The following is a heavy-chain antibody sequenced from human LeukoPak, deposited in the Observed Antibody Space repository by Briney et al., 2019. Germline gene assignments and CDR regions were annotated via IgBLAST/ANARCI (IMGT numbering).Heavy chain of an antibody. CDR2: IIPIFGTA. CDR3: ARDISRSSSATGY. D-gene: IGHD6-13*01. Sequence: ASVKVSCTASGGTFSSYAISWVRQAPGQGLEWMGGIIPIFGTANYAQKFQGRVTITADESTSTAYMELSSLRSEDTAVYYCARDISRSSSATGYWGQGTLVTVSS. V-gene: IGHV1-69*13. CDR1: GGTFSSYA. J-gene: IGHJ4*02.